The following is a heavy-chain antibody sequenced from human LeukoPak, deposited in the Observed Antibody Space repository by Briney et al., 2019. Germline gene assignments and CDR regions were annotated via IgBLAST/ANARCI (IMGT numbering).Heavy chain of an antibody. J-gene: IGHJ6*02. V-gene: IGHV1-69*04. CDR2: IIPIFGIA. CDR1: GGTFSSYA. CDR3: ARDPHPFYYYGMDV. Sequence: GASVKVSCKASGGTFSSYAISWVRQAPGQGLEWMGRIIPIFGIANYAQKFQGRVTITADKSTSTAYMELSSLRSEDTAVYYCARDPHPFYYYGMDVWGQGTTVTVSS.